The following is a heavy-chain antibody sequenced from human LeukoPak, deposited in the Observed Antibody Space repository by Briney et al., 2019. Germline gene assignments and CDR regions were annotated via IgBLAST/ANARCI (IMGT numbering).Heavy chain of an antibody. Sequence: GGSLRLSCAASGVTFSDSYMSWIRQAAGKGLEWVSYISSTSSHTNYADSVKGRFTISRDNAKKSLHLQMNSLRAEDTAVYYCARGSARWFDPWGQGTLVTVSS. CDR1: GVTFSDSY. CDR2: ISSTSSHT. V-gene: IGHV3-11*05. J-gene: IGHJ5*02. CDR3: ARGSARWFDP.